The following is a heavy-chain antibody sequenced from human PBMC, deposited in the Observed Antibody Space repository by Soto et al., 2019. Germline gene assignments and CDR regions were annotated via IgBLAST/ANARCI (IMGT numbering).Heavy chain of an antibody. V-gene: IGHV3-21*01. D-gene: IGHD3-22*01. Sequence: EVQLVESGGGLVKPGGSLRLSCAASGFTFSSYSMNWVRQAPGKGLEWVSSISSSSSYIYYADSVKGRFTISRDNAKNSLYLQMNSLRAEDTAGYYCASTDYDSSGHPGAYWGQGTLVTVSS. CDR3: ASTDYDSSGHPGAY. CDR2: ISSSSSYI. J-gene: IGHJ4*02. CDR1: GFTFSSYS.